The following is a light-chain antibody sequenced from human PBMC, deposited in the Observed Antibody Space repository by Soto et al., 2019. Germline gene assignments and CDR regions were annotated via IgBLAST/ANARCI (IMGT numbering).Light chain of an antibody. CDR2: GAS. V-gene: IGKV3-20*01. CDR1: QSVSSNY. Sequence: EIVLTQSPGTLSLSLGERATLSCRASQSVSSNYLAWYQQKPGQAPRLLIYGASTRATGIPDRFSGSGSGTDFTLTISRLEPEDFAVYYCQQYGSSPRTFGQGTKVDI. J-gene: IGKJ1*01. CDR3: QQYGSSPRT.